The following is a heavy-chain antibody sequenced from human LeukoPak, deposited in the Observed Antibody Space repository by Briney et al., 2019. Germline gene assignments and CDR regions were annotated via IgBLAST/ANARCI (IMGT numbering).Heavy chain of an antibody. J-gene: IGHJ4*02. CDR2: ISAVTGNT. CDR3: AREPDYGDYVLDY. CDR1: GYTFTSYG. D-gene: IGHD4-17*01. V-gene: IGHV1-18*01. Sequence: ASVKVSCKASGYTFTSYGISWVRQAPGQGLEWMGWISAVTGNTEYPQKVHLQGRVTMTRDTSTNTAYMELRSLRSDDTAVYYCAREPDYGDYVLDYWGQGTLVTVSS.